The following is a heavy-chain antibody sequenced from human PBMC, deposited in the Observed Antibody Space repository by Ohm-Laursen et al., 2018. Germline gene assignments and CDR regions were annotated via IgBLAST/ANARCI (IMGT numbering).Heavy chain of an antibody. CDR3: AKDLEPLVRLVGYYYYGMDV. J-gene: IGHJ6*02. CDR1: GLTFSSYW. D-gene: IGHD6-6*01. Sequence: GSLRLSCAASGLTFSSYWMMCVRQAPGKGLEWVAHIKQDGSEKYYVDSVKGRFTISRDNSKNTLYLQMNSLRAEDTAVYYCAKDLEPLVRLVGYYYYGMDVWGQGTTVTVSS. V-gene: IGHV3-7*01. CDR2: IKQDGSEK.